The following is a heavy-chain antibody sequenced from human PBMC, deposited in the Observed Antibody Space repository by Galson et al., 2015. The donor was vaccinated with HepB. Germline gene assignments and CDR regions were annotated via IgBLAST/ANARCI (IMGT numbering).Heavy chain of an antibody. CDR2: ISGSGGYT. V-gene: IGHV3-23*01. J-gene: IGHJ4*02. Sequence: SLRLSCAASGFTFSRYATYWVRQAPGKGLEWVSVISGSGGYTNYADSVKGRFTISRDNSKNTLYLQMNSLRVEDTAIYYCAKGAVGYGSGTYYNQSPFDFWGQGTLVTVSS. CDR1: GFTFSRYA. D-gene: IGHD3-10*01. CDR3: AKGAVGYGSGTYYNQSPFDF.